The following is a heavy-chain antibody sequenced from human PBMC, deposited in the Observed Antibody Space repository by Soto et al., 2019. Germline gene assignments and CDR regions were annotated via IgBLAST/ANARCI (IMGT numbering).Heavy chain of an antibody. Sequence: SETLSLTCTVSGGSISSYYWSWIRQPPGKGLEWIGYIYYSGSTNYNPSLKSRVTISADTSKNQFSLKLSSVTAADTAVYYCARGYYDFWSGYQEGYYFDYWGQGTLVTVSS. V-gene: IGHV4-59*01. CDR3: ARGYYDFWSGYQEGYYFDY. D-gene: IGHD3-3*01. CDR1: GGSISSYY. CDR2: IYYSGST. J-gene: IGHJ4*02.